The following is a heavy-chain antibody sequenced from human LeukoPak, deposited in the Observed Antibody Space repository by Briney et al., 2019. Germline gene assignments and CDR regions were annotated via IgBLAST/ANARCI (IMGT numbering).Heavy chain of an antibody. V-gene: IGHV3-30-3*02. Sequence: GGSLRLSCAASGFTFSSYAMHWVRQAPGKGLEWVAVISYDGSNKYYAGSVKGRFTISRDNSKNTLYLQMNSLRAEDAAVYYCANEYSKGDVWGQGTMVTVSS. CDR2: ISYDGSNK. D-gene: IGHD4-11*01. CDR3: ANEYSKGDV. CDR1: GFTFSSYA. J-gene: IGHJ3*01.